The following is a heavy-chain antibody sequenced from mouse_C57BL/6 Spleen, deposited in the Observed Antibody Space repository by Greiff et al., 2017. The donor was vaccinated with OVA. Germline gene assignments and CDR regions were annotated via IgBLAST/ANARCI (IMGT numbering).Heavy chain of an antibody. Sequence: VQLQQSGPELVKPGASVKISCKASGYAFSSSWMNWVKQRPGKGLEWIGRIYPGDGDTNYNGKFKGQATLTADKSPSTAYMQLCSLTSEDSAVYFCASAHDCVFAYWGQGTLVTVSA. V-gene: IGHV1-82*01. J-gene: IGHJ3*01. CDR1: GYAFSSSW. CDR2: IYPGDGDT. D-gene: IGHD2-4*01. CDR3: ASAHDCVFAY.